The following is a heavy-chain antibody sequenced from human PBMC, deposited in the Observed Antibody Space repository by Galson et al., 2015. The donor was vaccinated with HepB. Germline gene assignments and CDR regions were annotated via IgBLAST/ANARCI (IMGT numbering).Heavy chain of an antibody. Sequence: TLSLTCNVSGGSISSGGYYWSWIRQHPGKGLEWTGYIYYSGSTYYNPSLGSRVFISVDTSKNQFSLELISVTVADTAVYYCARVTNAGFWSGYSQKTFDYWGQGTLFTVSS. V-gene: IGHV4-31*03. CDR3: ARVTNAGFWSGYSQKTFDY. CDR2: IYYSGST. CDR1: GGSISSGGYY. J-gene: IGHJ4*02. D-gene: IGHD3-3*01.